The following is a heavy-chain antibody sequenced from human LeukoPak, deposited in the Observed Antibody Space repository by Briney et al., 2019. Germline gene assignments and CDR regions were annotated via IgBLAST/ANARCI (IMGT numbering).Heavy chain of an antibody. V-gene: IGHV3-15*01. Sequence: NPGGSLRLSCAASGFTLSNTWMSWVRQAPGKGLEWVGRIKGKTDGGTTEYAASVKGRSTVSRDDSKSIAYLQMNSLKTEDTAVYYYTAWSSGYYSVGLHDYWGQGTLVTVSS. CDR1: GFTLSNTW. D-gene: IGHD3-22*01. CDR3: TAWSSGYYSVGLHDY. CDR2: IKGKTDGGTT. J-gene: IGHJ4*02.